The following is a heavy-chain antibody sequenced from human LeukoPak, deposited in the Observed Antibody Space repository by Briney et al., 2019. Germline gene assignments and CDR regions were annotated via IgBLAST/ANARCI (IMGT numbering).Heavy chain of an antibody. CDR1: GGSISSSSYY. V-gene: IGHV4-39*01. CDR3: ASTTVTGNWLDP. Sequence: SETLSLTCTVSGGSISSSSYYWGWIRQPPGKGLEWIGSIYYSGSTYYNPSLKSRVTISVDTSKNQFSLKLSSVTAADTAVYYCASTTVTGNWLDPWGQGTLATVSS. J-gene: IGHJ5*02. D-gene: IGHD4-17*01. CDR2: IYYSGST.